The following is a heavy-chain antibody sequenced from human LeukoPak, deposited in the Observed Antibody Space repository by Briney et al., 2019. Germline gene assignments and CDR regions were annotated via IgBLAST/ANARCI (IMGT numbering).Heavy chain of an antibody. D-gene: IGHD6-19*01. CDR3: AKEGIAVAGTTDY. Sequence: GGSLRLSSAPSGVTLISYAMSWGRQAPGKGLEWVSAISGSGGSTYYADSVKGRFTISRDNSKNTLYLQMNSLRAEDAAVYYCAKEGIAVAGTTDYWGQGTLVTVSS. CDR1: GVTLISYA. V-gene: IGHV3-23*01. CDR2: ISGSGGST. J-gene: IGHJ4*02.